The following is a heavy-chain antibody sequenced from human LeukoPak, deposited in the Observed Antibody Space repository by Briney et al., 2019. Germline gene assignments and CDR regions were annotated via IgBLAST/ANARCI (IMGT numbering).Heavy chain of an antibody. J-gene: IGHJ4*02. Sequence: GGSPRLSCAASGFTFSSYWMHWVRQAPGKGLVWVSRINSDGSSTSYADSVKGRFIISRDNAKNTLSLQMNSLRAEDTAVFYCVRVACSSMTSCATVDYWGQGTLVTVSS. D-gene: IGHD2-2*01. CDR3: VRVACSSMTSCATVDY. CDR2: INSDGSST. V-gene: IGHV3-74*01. CDR1: GFTFSSYW.